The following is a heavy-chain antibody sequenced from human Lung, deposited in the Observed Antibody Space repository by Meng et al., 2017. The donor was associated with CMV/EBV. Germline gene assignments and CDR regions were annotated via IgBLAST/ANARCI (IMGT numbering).Heavy chain of an antibody. V-gene: IGHV3-21*01. Sequence: GASXKISCAASGFTFSSYSMNWVRQAPGKGLEGVSYISMSSSDIYYADSVQGRFTISRDYAKKSLYLQMNSLRDEDTAVYYCARNKYDFWGTNWFDPWGQGTLVTVPS. D-gene: IGHD3-3*01. CDR2: ISMSSSDI. CDR1: GFTFSSYS. CDR3: ARNKYDFWGTNWFDP. J-gene: IGHJ5*01.